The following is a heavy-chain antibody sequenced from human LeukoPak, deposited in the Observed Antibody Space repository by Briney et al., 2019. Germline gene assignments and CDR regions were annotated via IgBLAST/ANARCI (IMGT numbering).Heavy chain of an antibody. J-gene: IGHJ4*02. CDR3: ARERDDILTGSRRTPFDY. CDR1: GYTFTSYY. V-gene: IGHV1-46*01. CDR2: INPSGGST. Sequence: ASVKVSCKASGYTFTSYYMHWVRQAPGQGLEWMGIINPSGGSTSYAQKFQGRVTMTRDTSTSTVYMELSSLRSEDTAVYYCARERDDILTGSRRTPFDYWGQGTLVTVSS. D-gene: IGHD3-9*01.